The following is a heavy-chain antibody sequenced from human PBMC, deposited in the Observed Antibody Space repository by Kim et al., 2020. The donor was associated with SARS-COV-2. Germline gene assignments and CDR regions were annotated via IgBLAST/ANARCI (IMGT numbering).Heavy chain of an antibody. CDR3: ATFIPRVGYSYNAYYFDY. D-gene: IGHD4-4*01. Sequence: GGSLRLSCTSSQFTVGTSAMGWVRQAPGKGLEWVSAISSSAGSLYYADAVKGRFYISKDKSKNTLYLEMKSLRVEDTAVYYCATFIPRVGYSYNAYYFDYWGQGTLVTVSS. V-gene: IGHV3-23*01. CDR2: ISSSAGSL. CDR1: QFTVGTSA. J-gene: IGHJ4*02.